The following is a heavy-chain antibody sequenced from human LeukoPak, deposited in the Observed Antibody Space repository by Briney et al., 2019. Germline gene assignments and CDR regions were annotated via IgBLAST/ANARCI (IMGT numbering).Heavy chain of an antibody. J-gene: IGHJ6*03. V-gene: IGHV4-59*01. CDR1: GGSISSYY. CDR2: IYYSGST. CDR3: ARRSSDRYYYYYMDV. Sequence: SETLSLTCTVSGGSISSYYWSWIRRPPGKGLEWIGYIYYSGSTNYNPSLKSRVTISVDTSKNQFSLKLSSVTAADTAVYYCARRSSDRYYYYYMDVWGKGTTVTVSS. D-gene: IGHD6-25*01.